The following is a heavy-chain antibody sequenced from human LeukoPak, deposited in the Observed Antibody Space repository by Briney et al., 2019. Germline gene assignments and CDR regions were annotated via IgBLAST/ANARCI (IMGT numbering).Heavy chain of an antibody. Sequence: SETLSLTCTVSGGSISSSSYYWGWIRQPPGKGLEWIGSIYYSGSTYYNPSLKSRVTISVDTSKNQFSLKLSSVTAADTAVYYCARGYSYGYPNYYYYYGMDVWGQGTTVTVSS. CDR1: GGSISSSSYY. J-gene: IGHJ6*02. CDR2: IYYSGST. D-gene: IGHD5-18*01. V-gene: IGHV4-39*01. CDR3: ARGYSYGYPNYYYYYGMDV.